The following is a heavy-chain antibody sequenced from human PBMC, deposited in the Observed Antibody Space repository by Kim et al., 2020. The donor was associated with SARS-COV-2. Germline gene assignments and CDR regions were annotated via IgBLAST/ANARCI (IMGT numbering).Heavy chain of an antibody. D-gene: IGHD3-9*01. Sequence: GGSLRLSCAASGFTFSSYSMNWVRQAPGKGLEWVSSISSSSCYKYYADSVKGRFTISRDNAKNSMYLQMNSLRAEDTAVYYCARGRIDYDILTGAIFKSSVYDYWSQGTLVTVSS. J-gene: IGHJ4*02. CDR1: GFTFSSYS. CDR2: ISSSSCYK. V-gene: IGHV3-21*01. CDR3: ARGRIDYDILTGAIFKSSVYDY.